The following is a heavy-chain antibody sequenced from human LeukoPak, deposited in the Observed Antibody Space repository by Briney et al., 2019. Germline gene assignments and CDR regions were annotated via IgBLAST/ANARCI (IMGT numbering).Heavy chain of an antibody. Sequence: PSETLSLTCTVSGGSIGSGGYYWSWIRQHPGKGLEWIGYIYYSGSTYYNPSLKSRVTISVDTSKNQFSLKLSSVTAADTAVYYCARRADFWSGYYLANAFDIWGQGTMVTVSS. V-gene: IGHV4-31*03. J-gene: IGHJ3*02. CDR2: IYYSGST. CDR3: ARRADFWSGYYLANAFDI. D-gene: IGHD3-3*01. CDR1: GGSIGSGGYY.